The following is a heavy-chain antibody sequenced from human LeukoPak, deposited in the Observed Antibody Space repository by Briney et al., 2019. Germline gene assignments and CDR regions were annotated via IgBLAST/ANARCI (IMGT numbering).Heavy chain of an antibody. Sequence: ASVKVSCKASGDTFSSYAISWVRQAPGQGLEWMGGIIPIFGTANYAQKFQGRVTITADESTSTAYMELSSLRSEDTAVYSCARGRMAGTYVFDSWGQGTLVTVSS. V-gene: IGHV1-69*13. CDR3: ARGRMAGTYVFDS. D-gene: IGHD6-19*01. J-gene: IGHJ4*02. CDR2: IIPIFGTA. CDR1: GDTFSSYA.